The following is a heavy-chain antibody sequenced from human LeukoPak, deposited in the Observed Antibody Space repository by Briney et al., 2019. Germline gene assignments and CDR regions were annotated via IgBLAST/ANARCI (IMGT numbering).Heavy chain of an antibody. J-gene: IGHJ4*02. CDR1: GFTFSNAW. CDR2: IKSKTDGGTT. Sequence: GGSLRLSCAASGFTFSNAWMSWVRQAPGKGLEWVGRIKSKTDGGTTDYAAPVKGRFTISRDDSKNTLYLQMNSLKNEDTAEYYCTTGDPYYDYVGGSYPFGGYWGQGTLVTVSS. D-gene: IGHD3-16*02. CDR3: TTGDPYYDYVGGSYPFGGY. V-gene: IGHV3-15*01.